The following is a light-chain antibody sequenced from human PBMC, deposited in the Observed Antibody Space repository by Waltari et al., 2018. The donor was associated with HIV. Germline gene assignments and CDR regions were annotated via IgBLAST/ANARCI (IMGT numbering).Light chain of an antibody. CDR2: DAS. CDR3: QQYDKLPFT. V-gene: IGKV1-33*01. J-gene: IGKJ3*01. CDR1: QDITTY. Sequence: DIQMTQSPSSLSASIGDRVTITCQASQDITTYLNWYQQQPGKAPKLLSFDASNLQTGVPSRFSGDRSGRDFSLTIYSLQPEDFATYFCQQYDKLPFTFGPGTKVDV.